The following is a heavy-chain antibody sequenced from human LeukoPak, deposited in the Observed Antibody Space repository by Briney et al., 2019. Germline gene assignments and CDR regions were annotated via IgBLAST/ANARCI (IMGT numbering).Heavy chain of an antibody. Sequence: GGSLRLSCAASGFTVSSNYMSWVRQAPGKGLEWVSVIYSGGSTYYADSVKGRFTISRDNSKNTLYLQMNSLRAEDTAVYYCARAPSSSSWYVEYYFDYWGQGTLVTVSS. CDR2: IYSGGST. CDR3: ARAPSSSSWYVEYYFDY. D-gene: IGHD6-13*01. CDR1: GFTVSSNY. V-gene: IGHV3-66*01. J-gene: IGHJ4*02.